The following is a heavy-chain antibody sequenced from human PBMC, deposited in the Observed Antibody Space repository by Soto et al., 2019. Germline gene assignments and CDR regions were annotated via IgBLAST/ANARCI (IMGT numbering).Heavy chain of an antibody. CDR1: GFSLSTSGVG. D-gene: IGHD3-22*01. V-gene: IGHV2-5*01. J-gene: IGHJ2*01. CDR3: AHRSYYDSSGYYERYFDL. Sequence: QITLKESGPTLVKPTQTLTLTCTFSGFSLSTSGVGVGWIRQPPGKALEWLALIYWYDDKRYSPSLKSRLTITKDTSKNQVVLTMTNMDPVDTATYYCAHRSYYDSSGYYERYFDLWGRGTLVTVSS. CDR2: IYWYDDK.